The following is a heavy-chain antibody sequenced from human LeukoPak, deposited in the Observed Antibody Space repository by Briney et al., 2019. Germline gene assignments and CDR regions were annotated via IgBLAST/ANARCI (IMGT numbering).Heavy chain of an antibody. Sequence: GGSLRLSCAASGFTVSSNYMSRVRQAPGKGLEWVSVIYSGGSTYYADSVKGRFTISRDNSKNTLYLQMNSLRAEDTAVYYCATDGYSGYRQYGMDVWGQGTTVTVSS. D-gene: IGHD5-12*01. CDR3: ATDGYSGYRQYGMDV. CDR1: GFTVSSNY. CDR2: IYSGGST. J-gene: IGHJ6*02. V-gene: IGHV3-66*01.